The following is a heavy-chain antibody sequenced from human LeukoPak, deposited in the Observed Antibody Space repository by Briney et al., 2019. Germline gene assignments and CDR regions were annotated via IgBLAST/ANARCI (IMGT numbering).Heavy chain of an antibody. Sequence: SETLSLTCTVSGGSISSSSYYWSWIRQPPGKGLEWIGYIYYSGSTNYNPSLKSRVTISVDTSKNQFSLKLSSVTAADTAVYYCARGTYYYGSGSYHFDYWGQGTLVTVSS. CDR1: GGSISSSSYY. CDR2: IYYSGST. CDR3: ARGTYYYGSGSYHFDY. J-gene: IGHJ4*02. D-gene: IGHD3-10*01. V-gene: IGHV4-61*01.